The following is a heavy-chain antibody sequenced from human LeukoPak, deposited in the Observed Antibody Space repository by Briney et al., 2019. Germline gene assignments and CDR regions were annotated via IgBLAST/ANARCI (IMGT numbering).Heavy chain of an antibody. CDR1: GFTFSTYG. CDR2: IWYDGSNK. J-gene: IGHJ6*02. V-gene: IGHV3-33*01. CDR3: ARVSCSGGSCNPYSYYDMDV. Sequence: PGRSLRLSCAASGFTFSTYGMHWVRQAPGKGLEWVAIIWYDGSNKKYADSVKGRLTISRDNSKNTLYLQMNSLRAEDTAVYYCARVSCSGGSCNPYSYYDMDVWGQGTTVTVSS. D-gene: IGHD2-15*01.